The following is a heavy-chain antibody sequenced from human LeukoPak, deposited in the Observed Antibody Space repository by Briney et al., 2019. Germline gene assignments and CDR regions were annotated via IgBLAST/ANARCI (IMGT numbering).Heavy chain of an antibody. D-gene: IGHD6-19*01. J-gene: IGHJ4*02. CDR3: VGSSGWPFDY. CDR1: GFTFSNCW. V-gene: IGHV3-7*01. Sequence: GGSLRLSYAGTGFTFSNCWMNWVRQAPGKGLEWVANIKEDGSRINYVDSVKGRFTISRDNAKNSVYLQMDNLRAEDTAVYYCVGSSGWPFDYWGQGILVAVSS. CDR2: IKEDGSRI.